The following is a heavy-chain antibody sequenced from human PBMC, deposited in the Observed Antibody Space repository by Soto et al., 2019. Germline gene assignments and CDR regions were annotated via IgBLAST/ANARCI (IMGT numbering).Heavy chain of an antibody. V-gene: IGHV3-23*01. CDR2: ISRSGSGSP. D-gene: IGHD6-13*01. J-gene: IGHJ3*02. CDR1: GFTFNNYV. Sequence: PGGSLRLSCAASGFTFNNYVMNWVRQAPGKGLEWVSSISRSGSGSPYYSDSVKGRFTISRDNSKNTLYLQMNSLRAEDTAVYYCAKDGGSSWFAFDIWGQGTMVTVSS. CDR3: AKDGGSSWFAFDI.